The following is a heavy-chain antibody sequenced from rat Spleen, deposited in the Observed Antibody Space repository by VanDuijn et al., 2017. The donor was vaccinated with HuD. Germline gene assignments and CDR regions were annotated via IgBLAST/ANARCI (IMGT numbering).Heavy chain of an antibody. D-gene: IGHD1-7*01. CDR1: GFSFSDYA. CDR2: VSPSGGST. V-gene: IGHV5-17*01. CDR3: VRHSQKYYGYSHFDN. Sequence: EVQLVESGGGLLQPGRSLKLSCAASGFSFSDYAVAWVRQAPKKSLEWVASVSPSGGSTYYRDSVKGRFTISRDNTENTLYLQMDSLRSEDTATYYCVRHSQKYYGYSHFDNWGQGVMVTVSS. J-gene: IGHJ2*01.